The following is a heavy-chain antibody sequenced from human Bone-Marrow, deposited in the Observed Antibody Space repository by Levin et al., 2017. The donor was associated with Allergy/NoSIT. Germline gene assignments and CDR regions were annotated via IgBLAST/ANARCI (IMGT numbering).Heavy chain of an antibody. CDR2: INPNSGGT. Sequence: GESLKISCKASGYTFTGYYMHWVRQAPGQGLEWMGWINPNSGGTNYAQKFQGRVTMTRDTSISTAYMELSRLRSDDTAVYYCARVDGDPTGDYWGQGTLVTVSS. J-gene: IGHJ4*02. V-gene: IGHV1-2*02. D-gene: IGHD4-17*01. CDR1: GYTFTGYY. CDR3: ARVDGDPTGDY.